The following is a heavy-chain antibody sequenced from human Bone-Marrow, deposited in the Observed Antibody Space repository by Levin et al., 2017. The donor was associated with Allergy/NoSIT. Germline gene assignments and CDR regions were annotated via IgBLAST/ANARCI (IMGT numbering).Heavy chain of an antibody. Sequence: SETLSLTCTVSGGSISSSSYYWGWIRQPPGKGLEWIGSIYYSGSTYYNPSLKSRVTISVDTSKNQFSLKLSSVTAADTAVYYCARDVTTVTTNYYYYYGMDGWGQGTTVTVSS. J-gene: IGHJ6*02. CDR2: IYYSGST. D-gene: IGHD4-11*01. CDR1: GGSISSSSYY. V-gene: IGHV4-39*07. CDR3: ARDVTTVTTNYYYYYGMDG.